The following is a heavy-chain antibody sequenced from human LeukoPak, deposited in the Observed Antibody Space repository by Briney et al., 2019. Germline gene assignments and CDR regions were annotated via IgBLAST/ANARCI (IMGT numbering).Heavy chain of an antibody. D-gene: IGHD2-15*01. CDR2: IIPIFGTA. CDR3: ASEGGCSGGSCYPLLFDY. V-gene: IGHV1-69*05. Sequence: ASVKVSCKASGYTFTSYGISWVRQAPGQGLEWMGGIIPIFGTANYAQKFQGRVTITTDESTSTAYMELSSLRSEDTAVYYCASEGGCSGGSCYPLLFDYWGQGTLVTVSS. J-gene: IGHJ4*02. CDR1: GYTFTSYG.